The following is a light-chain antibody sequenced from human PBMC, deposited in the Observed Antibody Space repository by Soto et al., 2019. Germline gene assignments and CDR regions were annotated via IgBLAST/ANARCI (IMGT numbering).Light chain of an antibody. V-gene: IGKV3-20*01. CDR1: QSVSSSY. J-gene: IGKJ1*01. CDR3: QQWGT. Sequence: EIVLTQSPGTLSLSPGERATLSCRASQSVSSSYLAWYQQKPGQAPRLLIYGASSRATGIPDRFSGSGSGTDFTLTISRLEPKDFAVYYCQQWGTFGQGTKVEIK. CDR2: GAS.